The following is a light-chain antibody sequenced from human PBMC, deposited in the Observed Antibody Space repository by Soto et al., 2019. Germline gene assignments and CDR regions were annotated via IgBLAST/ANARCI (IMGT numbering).Light chain of an antibody. J-gene: IGKJ5*01. CDR3: QQYNSYSGT. CDR2: VAS. Sequence: DIQMTQSPSTLSASVGDRVTITCRASQNIGSWLAWYQQKPGKAPKVLIYVASSLERGFPSRFSGSGSGTEFTLTISSLQPDDFATYYCQQYNSYSGTFGQGTRLEIK. CDR1: QNIGSW. V-gene: IGKV1-5*01.